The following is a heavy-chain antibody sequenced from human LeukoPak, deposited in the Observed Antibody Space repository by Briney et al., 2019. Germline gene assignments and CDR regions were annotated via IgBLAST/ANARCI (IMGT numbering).Heavy chain of an antibody. CDR1: GFTFSSYS. V-gene: IGHV3-21*01. Sequence: GGSLRLSCAASGFTFSSYSMNWVRQAPGKGLEWVSSISSSSSYIYYADSVKGRFTISRDNAKNSLYLQMNSLRAEDTAVYYCASIAAAGTSSSGFDYWGQGTLVTVS. D-gene: IGHD6-13*01. CDR3: ASIAAAGTSSSGFDY. J-gene: IGHJ4*02. CDR2: ISSSSSYI.